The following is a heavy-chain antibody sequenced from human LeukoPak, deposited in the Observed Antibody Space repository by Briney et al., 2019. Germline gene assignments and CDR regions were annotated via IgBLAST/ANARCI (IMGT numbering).Heavy chain of an antibody. J-gene: IGHJ4*02. CDR1: GGSFSGYY. D-gene: IGHD2-2*01. CDR3: ARSGPGYCSSTSCRPFDY. V-gene: IGHV4-34*01. CDR2: INHSGST. Sequence: SETLSLACAVYGGSFSGYYWSWIRQPPGKGLEWIGEINHSGSTNYNPSLKSRVTISVDTSKNQFSLKLSSVTAADTAVYYCARSGPGYCSSTSCRPFDYWGQGTLVTVSS.